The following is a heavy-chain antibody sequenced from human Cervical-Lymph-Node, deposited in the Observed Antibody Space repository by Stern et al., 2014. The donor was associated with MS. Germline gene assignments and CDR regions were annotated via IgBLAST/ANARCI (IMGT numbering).Heavy chain of an antibody. CDR3: AKSPGAYYFLGMDV. CDR1: GFTFDDYA. Sequence: EVQLVESGGALVQPGRSLRLSCAASGFTFDDYAMHWVRQPPGQGLEWVSGVGWNGGDIGYADSVKGRFSISRDNAKNSLYLQMNSLRPEDTAFYYCAKSPGAYYFLGMDVWGQGTTVTVSS. CDR2: VGWNGGDI. V-gene: IGHV3-9*01. J-gene: IGHJ6*02. D-gene: IGHD2-2*01.